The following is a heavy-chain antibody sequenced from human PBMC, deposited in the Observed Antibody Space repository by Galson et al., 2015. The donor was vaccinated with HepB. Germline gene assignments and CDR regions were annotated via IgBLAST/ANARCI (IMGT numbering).Heavy chain of an antibody. D-gene: IGHD3-10*01. Sequence: SVKVSCKASGYTFTGYYMHWVRQAPGQGLEWMGWINPNSGGTNYAQKFQGRVTMTRDTSISTAYMELSRLRSDDTAVYYCARELVPYGSGSYSFDIWGQGTMVTVSS. J-gene: IGHJ3*02. CDR1: GYTFTGYY. V-gene: IGHV1-2*02. CDR2: INPNSGGT. CDR3: ARELVPYGSGSYSFDI.